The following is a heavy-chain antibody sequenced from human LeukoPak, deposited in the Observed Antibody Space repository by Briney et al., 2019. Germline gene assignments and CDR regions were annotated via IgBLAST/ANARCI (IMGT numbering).Heavy chain of an antibody. CDR3: ARTGYSSSWTPDY. Sequence: SETLSLTCTVSGGSICSSSYYWGWFRQPPGKGLEWIGSIYYSGSTYYNPSLKSRVTISVDTSKNQFSLKLGSVTAADTAVYYCARTGYSSSWTPDYWGQGTLVTVSS. V-gene: IGHV4-39*07. CDR2: IYYSGST. D-gene: IGHD6-13*01. J-gene: IGHJ4*02. CDR1: GGSICSSSYY.